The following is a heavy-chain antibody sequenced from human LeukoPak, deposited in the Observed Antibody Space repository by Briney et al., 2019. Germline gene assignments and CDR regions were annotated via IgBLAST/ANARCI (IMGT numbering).Heavy chain of an antibody. CDR1: GGSISSYH. CDR2: IHNSGTT. Sequence: SETLSLTCTVSGGSISSYHWTWIRQPPGKGLEWIGYIHNSGTTNYNPSLKSRLTISVHTSKKQFSLKLSSVTAADTAVYYCAREWGPSEWLRDYSYYYMDVWGKGTTVTVSS. D-gene: IGHD3-3*01. CDR3: AREWGPSEWLRDYSYYYMDV. J-gene: IGHJ6*03. V-gene: IGHV4-59*01.